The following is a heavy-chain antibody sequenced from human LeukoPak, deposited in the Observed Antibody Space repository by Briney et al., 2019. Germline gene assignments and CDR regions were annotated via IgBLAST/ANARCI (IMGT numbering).Heavy chain of an antibody. CDR1: GFTFSSYS. D-gene: IGHD6-13*01. J-gene: IGHJ4*02. Sequence: GGSMRLSCAASGFTFSSYSMNWVRQAPGKGLEWVSSISSSSSYIYYADSVKGRFTISRDNAKNSLYLQMNSLRAEDTAVYYCAREKVAAAETFFDYWGQGTLVTVSS. CDR2: ISSSSSYI. CDR3: AREKVAAAETFFDY. V-gene: IGHV3-21*01.